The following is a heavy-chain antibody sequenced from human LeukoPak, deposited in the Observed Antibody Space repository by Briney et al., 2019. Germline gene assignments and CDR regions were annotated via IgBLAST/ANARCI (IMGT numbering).Heavy chain of an antibody. Sequence: SETLSLTCTVSGGSISTSSYSWGWIRQPPGKGLEWIGSIYYSGSTYYNPSLKSRVTISVDTSKNQFSLKLTSMTAADTAVYCARDWWLGNNWFDPWGQGTLVTVSS. V-gene: IGHV4-39*07. CDR3: ARDWWLGNNWFDP. CDR2: IYYSGST. D-gene: IGHD2-15*01. J-gene: IGHJ5*02. CDR1: GGSISTSSYS.